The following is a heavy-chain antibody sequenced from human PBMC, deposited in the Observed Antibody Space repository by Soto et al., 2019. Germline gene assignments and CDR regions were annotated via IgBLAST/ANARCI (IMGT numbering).Heavy chain of an antibody. CDR3: ARIAASGRGWDV. J-gene: IGHJ6*02. CDR1: GFTFSSYW. V-gene: IGHV3-7*01. Sequence: EVQLVESGGGLVQPGGSLRLSCVDSGFTFSSYWMRWVRQARLKGLEWVGNIKQDGSEENYVDSVKGRFTISRDNAKNSMYLQMNSLRAEDTAVYYCARIAASGRGWDVWGQGTTVVVSS. D-gene: IGHD6-13*01. CDR2: IKQDGSEE.